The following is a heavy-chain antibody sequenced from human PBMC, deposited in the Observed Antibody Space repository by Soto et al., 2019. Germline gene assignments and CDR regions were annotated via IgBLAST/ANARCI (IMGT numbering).Heavy chain of an antibody. CDR3: ARDRTGCGYYTDGLAP. V-gene: IGHV1-69*06. CDR1: GGTFGSDA. J-gene: IGHJ5*02. D-gene: IGHD3-22*01. Sequence: SVKVSCKASGGTFGSDAITWVRQAPGQGLEWVGRIIPIFGTTNYAQNLQGRVTISADKSTLTSYMELHSLTSDDTALYYCARDRTGCGYYTDGLAPWGRGSQDPVSA. CDR2: IIPIFGTT.